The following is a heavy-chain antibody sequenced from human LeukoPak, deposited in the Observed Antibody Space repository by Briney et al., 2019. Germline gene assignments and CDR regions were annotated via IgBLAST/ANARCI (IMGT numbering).Heavy chain of an antibody. V-gene: IGHV4-38-2*01. J-gene: IGHJ4*02. CDR1: GYSISSGYY. D-gene: IGHD7-27*01. Sequence: SETLSLTCAVSGYSISSGYYWGWIRQPPGKGLEWIGSIYHSGSTYYNPSLKSRVTISVDTSKNQFSLKLSSVTAADTAVYYCARHYWGGSFYFDYWGQGTLVTVSS. CDR2: IYHSGST. CDR3: ARHYWGGSFYFDY.